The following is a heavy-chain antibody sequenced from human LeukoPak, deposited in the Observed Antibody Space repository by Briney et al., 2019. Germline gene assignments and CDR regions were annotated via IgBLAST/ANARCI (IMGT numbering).Heavy chain of an antibody. CDR1: GFTFSSYA. CDR3: AKVGIAAVNAFDI. D-gene: IGHD6-13*01. CDR2: ISGCGGST. J-gene: IGHJ3*02. V-gene: IGHV3-23*01. Sequence: GGSLRLSCAASGFTFSSYAMSWVRQAPGKGLEWVSAISGCGGSTYYADSVKGRFTISRDNSKNTLYLQMNSLRAEDTAVYYCAKVGIAAVNAFDIWGQGTMVTVSS.